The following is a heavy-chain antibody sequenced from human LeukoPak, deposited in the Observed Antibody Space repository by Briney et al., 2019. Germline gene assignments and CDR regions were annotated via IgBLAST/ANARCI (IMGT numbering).Heavy chain of an antibody. CDR2: IYHSGST. J-gene: IGHJ5*02. D-gene: IGHD2-2*01. V-gene: IGHV4-38-2*02. Sequence: PSETLSLTCTVSGYSISSGYYWGWIRPPPGKGLEWIGSIYHSGSTYYNPSLKSRVTISVDTSKNQFSLKLSSVTAADTAVYYCARGPPAAPPARWFDPWGQGTLVTVSS. CDR1: GYSISSGYY. CDR3: ARGPPAAPPARWFDP.